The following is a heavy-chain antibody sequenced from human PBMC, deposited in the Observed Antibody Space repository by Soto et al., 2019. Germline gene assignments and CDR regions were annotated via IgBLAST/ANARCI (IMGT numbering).Heavy chain of an antibody. CDR3: ARDHEDIVLMMSEIYYYYGMDV. J-gene: IGHJ6*02. CDR1: GCPFTNYG. D-gene: IGHD2-8*01. Sequence: ASVKVSCKASGCPFTNYGISWVRQAPGQGLEWMGWISGDNGKTKYAQKFQGRVTMTTDTSTSTAYMELRSLRSDDTAVYCCARDHEDIVLMMSEIYYYYGMDVWRQGTTVTVSS. V-gene: IGHV1-18*04. CDR2: ISGDNGKT.